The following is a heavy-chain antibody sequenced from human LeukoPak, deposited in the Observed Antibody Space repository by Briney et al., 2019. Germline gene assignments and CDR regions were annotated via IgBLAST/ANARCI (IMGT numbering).Heavy chain of an antibody. CDR1: GGSISSHY. D-gene: IGHD3-3*01. CDR2: IYYSGST. V-gene: IGHV4-59*11. J-gene: IGHJ4*02. CDR3: AREGITIFGVVEYYFDY. Sequence: SETLSLTCTVSGGSISSHYWSWIRQPPGRGLEWIGYIYYSGSTNYNPSLKSRVTISVDTSKNQFSLKLSSVTAADTAVYYCAREGITIFGVVEYYFDYWGQGTLVTVSS.